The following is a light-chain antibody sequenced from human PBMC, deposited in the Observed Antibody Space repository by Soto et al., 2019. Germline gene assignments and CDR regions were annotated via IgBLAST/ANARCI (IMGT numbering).Light chain of an antibody. CDR1: QSISSY. CDR2: AAS. Sequence: DIQMTQSPSSLSASVGDRVTITCRASQSISSYLNWYQQKPGKAPKLLIYAASSLQSGVPSRFSGSGSGTDITLTISSLQPEDSATYYCQQSYSLPRTFGRGTKLEIK. J-gene: IGKJ2*01. V-gene: IGKV1-39*01. CDR3: QQSYSLPRT.